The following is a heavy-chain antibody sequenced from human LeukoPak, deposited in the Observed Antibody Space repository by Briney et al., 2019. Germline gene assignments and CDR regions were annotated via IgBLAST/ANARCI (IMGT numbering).Heavy chain of an antibody. V-gene: IGHV3-7*01. D-gene: IGHD3-16*02. J-gene: IGHJ4*02. CDR1: GFTLSSYW. CDR3: ARISYDYVWGSYRYKGFDY. CDR2: IKQDGSEK. Sequence: PGGSLRLSCAASGFTLSSYWMSWVRQAPGKGLEWVANIKQDGSEKYYVDSVKGRFTISRDNAKNSLYLQMNSLRAEDTAVYYCARISYDYVWGSYRYKGFDYWGQGTLVTVSS.